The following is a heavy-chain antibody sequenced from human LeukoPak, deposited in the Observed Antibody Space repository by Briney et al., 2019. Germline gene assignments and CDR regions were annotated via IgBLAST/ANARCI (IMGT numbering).Heavy chain of an antibody. V-gene: IGHV3-48*04. D-gene: IGHD6-13*01. Sequence: GGSLRLSCAASGFTFSSYSMNWVRQAPGKGLEWVSYISSSSSTIYYADSVKGRFTISRDNAKNSLYLQMNSLRAEDTAVYYCARERIAAALATGWFDPWGQGTLVTVSS. CDR2: ISSSSSTI. CDR3: ARERIAAALATGWFDP. CDR1: GFTFSSYS. J-gene: IGHJ5*02.